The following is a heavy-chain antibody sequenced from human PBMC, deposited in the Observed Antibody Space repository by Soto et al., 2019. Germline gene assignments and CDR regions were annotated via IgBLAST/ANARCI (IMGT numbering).Heavy chain of an antibody. CDR1: GFTFSSYA. CDR2: ISGSGGST. CDR3: AKRKGPMVRGVTGAFDI. Sequence: GGSLRLSCAASGFTFSSYAMSWVRQAPGKGLEWVSAISGSGGSTYYADSVKGRFTISRDNSKNTLYLQMNSLRAEDTAVYYCAKRKGPMVRGVTGAFDIWGQGTMVTVSS. V-gene: IGHV3-23*01. J-gene: IGHJ3*02. D-gene: IGHD3-10*01.